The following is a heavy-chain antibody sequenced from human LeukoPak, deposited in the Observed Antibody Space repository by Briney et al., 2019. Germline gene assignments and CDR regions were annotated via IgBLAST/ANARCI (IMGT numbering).Heavy chain of an antibody. J-gene: IGHJ4*02. CDR2: IYYSGST. CDR1: GGSISSGDYY. Sequence: SETLSLTCTVSGGSISSGDYYWSWIRQPPGKGLEWIGYIYYSGSTSYNPSLKSRVTILVGTSKNQFSLKLSSMTAADTAVYYCASSEEDEVLRFLEWSPGFDYWGQGTLVTVSS. D-gene: IGHD3-3*01. V-gene: IGHV4-30-4*08. CDR3: ASSEEDEVLRFLEWSPGFDY.